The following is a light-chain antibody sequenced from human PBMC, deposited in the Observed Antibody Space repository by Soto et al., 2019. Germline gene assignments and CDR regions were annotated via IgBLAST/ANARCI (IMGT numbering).Light chain of an antibody. V-gene: IGKV3-11*01. CDR3: QQRSNWPLT. J-gene: IGKJ4*01. CDR2: DTS. Sequence: DIVLTQSPATMSLSPGERATLSCRASQSVSSYLAWYQQKPGQAPRLLIYDTSNRAGGIPARFSGSGSGTDFTLTISSLEPDDFAVYYCQQRSNWPLTFGGGTKVDIK. CDR1: QSVSSY.